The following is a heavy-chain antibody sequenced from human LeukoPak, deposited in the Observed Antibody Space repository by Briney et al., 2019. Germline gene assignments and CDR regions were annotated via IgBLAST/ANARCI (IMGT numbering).Heavy chain of an antibody. D-gene: IGHD5-12*01. J-gene: IGHJ4*02. V-gene: IGHV1-69*10. CDR3: ARGREVDIVATILDY. CDR2: IIPIFGIP. Sequence: ASVKVSCKASGGTFRTFAISWVRQAPGQGLEWMGGIIPIFGIPDSAQEFQGRVTITRVTSASTAYMEVSSLRSEDMAVYYCARGREVDIVATILDYWGQGTLVTVSS. CDR1: GGTFRTFA.